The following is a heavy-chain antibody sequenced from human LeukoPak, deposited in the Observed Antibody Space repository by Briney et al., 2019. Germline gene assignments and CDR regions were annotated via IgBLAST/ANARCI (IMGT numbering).Heavy chain of an antibody. D-gene: IGHD3-10*01. CDR2: INSDGSST. V-gene: IGHV3-74*01. Sequence: PGGSLRLSCAASGFTFSSYILNWVRQAPGKGLVWVSRINSDGSSTSYADSVKGRFTISRDNAKNTLYLQMNSLRAEDTAVYYCARVSYYYGSGSYRPTAVYYFDYWGQGTLVTVSS. CDR3: ARVSYYYGSGSYRPTAVYYFDY. CDR1: GFTFSSYI. J-gene: IGHJ4*02.